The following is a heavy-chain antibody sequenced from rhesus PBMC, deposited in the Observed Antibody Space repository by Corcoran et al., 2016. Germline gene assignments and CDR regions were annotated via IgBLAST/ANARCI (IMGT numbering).Heavy chain of an antibody. V-gene: IGHV4-80*01. Sequence: QVQLQESGPGLVKALETLSLTCAVSGASISSYWWNWIRPPQGKGLEWIGEINGNSGATHSHPSLKSRVTFSKDASKYQFSLKLSSVTAADTAVYYCANQVNQGGLDSWGQGVVVSVSS. D-gene: IGHD3-34*01. CDR3: ANQVNQGGLDS. CDR1: GASISSYW. J-gene: IGHJ6*01. CDR2: INGNSGAT.